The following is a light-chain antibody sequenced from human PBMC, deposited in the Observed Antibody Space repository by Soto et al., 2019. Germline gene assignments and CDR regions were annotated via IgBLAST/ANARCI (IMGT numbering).Light chain of an antibody. CDR1: QSVSDY. CDR2: GAS. V-gene: IGKV3-20*01. Sequence: EIVLTQSPATLSLSPGERATLSCRASQSVSDYLAWYQQKPGQAPRLLIYGASSRATGIPDRFTGSGSGTDFTLTINRVEPEDFAVYFCQQYAGSPRTFGQGTKVDIK. CDR3: QQYAGSPRT. J-gene: IGKJ1*01.